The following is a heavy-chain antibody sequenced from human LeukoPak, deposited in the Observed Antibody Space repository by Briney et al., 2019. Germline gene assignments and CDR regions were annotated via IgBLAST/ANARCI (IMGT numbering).Heavy chain of an antibody. V-gene: IGHV3-49*03. Sequence: RSLRLSCTTSGFTFGDHSVSSFRQAPGKELEWVGFIRSKAYGGTTEYAASVKGRFTISRDDSKSVAYLQMDSLKTEDTAVYYCTREIRYFDWFQADYWGQGTLVTVSS. J-gene: IGHJ4*02. CDR3: TREIRYFDWFQADY. CDR2: IRSKAYGGTT. CDR1: GFTFGDHS. D-gene: IGHD3-9*01.